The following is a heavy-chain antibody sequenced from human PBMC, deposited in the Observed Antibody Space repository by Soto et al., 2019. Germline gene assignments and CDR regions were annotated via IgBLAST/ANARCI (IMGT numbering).Heavy chain of an antibody. J-gene: IGHJ6*02. Sequence: GGSLRLSCAASGFTFSSYGMHWVRQAPGKGLEWVAVISYDGSNKYYADSVKGRFTISRDNSKNTLYLQMNSLRAEDTAVYYCARGIPRGYSGYDKIKYYYYYGMDVWGQGTTVTVSS. CDR3: ARGIPRGYSGYDKIKYYYYYGMDV. V-gene: IGHV3-30*03. CDR1: GFTFSSYG. D-gene: IGHD5-12*01. CDR2: ISYDGSNK.